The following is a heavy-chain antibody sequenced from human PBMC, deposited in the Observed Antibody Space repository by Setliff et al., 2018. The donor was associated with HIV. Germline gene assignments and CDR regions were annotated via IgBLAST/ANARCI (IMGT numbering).Heavy chain of an antibody. CDR3: ARLAEDYYDSGTWEVDY. V-gene: IGHV4-4*07. D-gene: IGHD3-10*01. CDR2: IYTSGRT. J-gene: IGHJ4*01. Sequence: PSETLSLTCSVSDGSVSGYSWSWIRQPAGKGLEWIGRIYTSGRTNYKPSLKSRVTISLDASKNQFSLRLNSVTATDTAVYYCARLAEDYYDSGTWEVDYWAHGTLVTVSS. CDR1: DGSVSGYS.